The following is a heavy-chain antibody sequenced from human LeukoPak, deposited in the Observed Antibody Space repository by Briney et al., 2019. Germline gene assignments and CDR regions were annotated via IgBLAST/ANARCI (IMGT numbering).Heavy chain of an antibody. CDR2: ISSSGSTI. Sequence: GGSLRLSCAASGFTFSSYEMTWVRQAPGKGLEWVSYISSSGSTIYYVDSVKGRFTISRDNAKNSLYLQMNSLRAEDTAVYYCAREGEAMDFWGQGTLVTVSS. J-gene: IGHJ4*02. CDR1: GFTFSSYE. D-gene: IGHD5-18*01. CDR3: AREGEAMDF. V-gene: IGHV3-48*03.